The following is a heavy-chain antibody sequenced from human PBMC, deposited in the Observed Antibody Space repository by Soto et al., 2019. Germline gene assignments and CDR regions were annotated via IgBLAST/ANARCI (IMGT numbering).Heavy chain of an antibody. CDR3: ARDIVLVPAASNWFDP. CDR1: GGTFSSYA. D-gene: IGHD2-2*01. Sequence: QVQLVQSGAEVKKPGSSVKVSCKASGGTFSSYAISWVRQAPGQGLEWMGGIIPIFGTANYAQKSQGRVTITADESTSTAYMELSSLRSEDTAVYYCARDIVLVPAASNWFDPWGQGTLVTVSS. CDR2: IIPIFGTA. J-gene: IGHJ5*02. V-gene: IGHV1-69*12.